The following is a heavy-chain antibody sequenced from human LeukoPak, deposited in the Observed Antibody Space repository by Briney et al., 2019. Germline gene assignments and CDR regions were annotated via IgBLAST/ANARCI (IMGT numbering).Heavy chain of an antibody. CDR2: ISGSGGST. CDR3: AKDARRTSGWYYFDH. V-gene: IGHV3-23*01. J-gene: IGHJ4*02. D-gene: IGHD6-19*01. Sequence: GGSLRLSCAASGFTFSSYAMSWVRQAPGEGLEWVSAISGSGGSTYYADSVKGRFTISRDNSKNTLYLQMDTLRADDTAVYYCAKDARRTSGWYYFDHWGRGTLVTVSS. CDR1: GFTFSSYA.